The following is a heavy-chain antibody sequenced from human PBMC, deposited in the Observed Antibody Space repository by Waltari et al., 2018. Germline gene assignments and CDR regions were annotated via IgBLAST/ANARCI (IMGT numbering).Heavy chain of an antibody. CDR3: ARDGLGYFDH. CDR2: IYYIGGT. Sequence: QMQLQESGPGLVTPSRSLSLACAVSGGSIRGYCWSWLRQHPGKGLEWIGYIYYIGGTNYNPSPKSPVTISVDTSKNQFSLKLSAVTAADTAVYYCARDGLGYFDHWGQGTLVTVSS. D-gene: IGHD6-19*01. V-gene: IGHV4-59*01. CDR1: GGSIRGYC. J-gene: IGHJ4*02.